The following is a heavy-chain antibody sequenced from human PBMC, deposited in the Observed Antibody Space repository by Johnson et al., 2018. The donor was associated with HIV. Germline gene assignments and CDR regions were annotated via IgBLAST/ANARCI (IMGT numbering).Heavy chain of an antibody. CDR3: ARDWSIGISRGCAFDI. V-gene: IGHV3-7*01. J-gene: IGHJ3*02. CDR1: GFTFSSYG. CDR2: IKQDGSEK. Sequence: VQLVESGGGLVQPGGSLRLSCAASGFTFSSYGMHWVRQAPGKGLEWVANIKQDGSEKYYVDSVKGRFTISRDNAKNSLYLQMNSLRAEDTAVYYCARDWSIGISRGCAFDIWGQGTMVTVSS. D-gene: IGHD3-3*01.